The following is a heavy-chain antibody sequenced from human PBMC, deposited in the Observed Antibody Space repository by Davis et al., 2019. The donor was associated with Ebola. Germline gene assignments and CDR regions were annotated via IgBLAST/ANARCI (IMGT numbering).Heavy chain of an antibody. CDR2: IIPIFGTA. CDR1: GYTFTGYY. J-gene: IGHJ6*02. V-gene: IGHV1-2*02. D-gene: IGHD6-13*01. Sequence: AASVKVSCKASGYTFTGYYMHWVRQAPGQGLEWMGGIIPIFGTANYAQKFQERVTITRDMSTSTAYMELSSLRSEDTAVYYCAADLAIAAAGTLGYYYGMDVWGQGTTVTVSS. CDR3: AADLAIAAAGTLGYYYGMDV.